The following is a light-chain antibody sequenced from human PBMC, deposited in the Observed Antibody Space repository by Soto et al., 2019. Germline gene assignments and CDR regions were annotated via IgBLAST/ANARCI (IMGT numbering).Light chain of an antibody. CDR1: QSVSTNF. CDR2: GAS. V-gene: IGKV3-20*01. J-gene: IGKJ1*01. CDR3: QQYGRTSWT. Sequence: EIVVTQSPGTLSLSPGEEATLSCRASQSVSTNFFAWYQQKPGQAPRLLIYGASTRATGIPDRFSGSGSGTDFTLTISRLEPEDFAVYYCQQYGRTSWTFGQGTKV.